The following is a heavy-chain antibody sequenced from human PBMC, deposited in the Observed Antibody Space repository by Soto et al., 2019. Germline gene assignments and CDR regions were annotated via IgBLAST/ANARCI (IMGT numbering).Heavy chain of an antibody. V-gene: IGHV1-18*01. CDR2: ISPYNGNT. D-gene: IGHD4-4*01. CDR1: RYTFSSYA. CDR3: ARGTTVTTTPTYYYMDV. Sequence: ASVKVSCKASRYTFSSYAISLVRQAPGQRLEWMGWISPYNGNTHYAQNLQGRVTMTTDTSTTTAYMELRSLKSDDTAIYYCARGTTVTTTPTYYYMDVWGKGTTVTVSS. J-gene: IGHJ6*03.